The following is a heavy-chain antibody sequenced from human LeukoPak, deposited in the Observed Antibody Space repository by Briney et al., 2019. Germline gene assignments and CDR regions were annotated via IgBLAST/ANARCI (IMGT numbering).Heavy chain of an antibody. Sequence: SETLSLTCTVSGGSIGSNYWTWIRQPPGKGLEYIGYIYYTGGTNYNPSLRSRVTMSVDTPKNQFSLKLSSVTAADTAVYFCAKYGNSGWVIGYWGQGTLVTVSS. CDR2: IYYTGGT. J-gene: IGHJ4*02. CDR3: AKYGNSGWVIGY. CDR1: GGSIGSNY. V-gene: IGHV4-59*08. D-gene: IGHD6-19*01.